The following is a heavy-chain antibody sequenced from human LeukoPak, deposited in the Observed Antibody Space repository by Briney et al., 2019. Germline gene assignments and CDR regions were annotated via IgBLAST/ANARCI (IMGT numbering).Heavy chain of an antibody. Sequence: KPSETLSLTCGVSGGSISSSNWWSWVRQPPGKGLEWIGEIYYSGRTNYNPSLKNRVTMSVDKSNNQFSLKLSSVTAADTAVYYCARVASSSWITYYYYMDVWGKGTTVTVSS. CDR1: GGSISSSNW. J-gene: IGHJ6*03. D-gene: IGHD6-13*01. V-gene: IGHV4-4*02. CDR2: IYYSGRT. CDR3: ARVASSSWITYYYYMDV.